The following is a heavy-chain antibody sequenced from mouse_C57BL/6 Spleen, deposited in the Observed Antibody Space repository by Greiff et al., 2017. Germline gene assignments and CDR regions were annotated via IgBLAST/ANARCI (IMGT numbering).Heavy chain of an antibody. Sequence: VQLQQSGAELVKPGASVKISCKASGYAFSGYWMNWVKQRPGKGLEWIGQIYPGDGDTNYNGKFKGKATLTADKSSSTAYMQLSSLTSEDSAVYFCARSDGSSPFDVWGTGTTVTVSS. CDR2: IYPGDGDT. V-gene: IGHV1-80*01. CDR3: ARSDGSSPFDV. D-gene: IGHD1-1*01. J-gene: IGHJ1*03. CDR1: GYAFSGYW.